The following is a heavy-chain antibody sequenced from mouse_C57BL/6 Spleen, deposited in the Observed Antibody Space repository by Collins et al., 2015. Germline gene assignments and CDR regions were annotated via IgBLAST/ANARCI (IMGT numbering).Heavy chain of an antibody. D-gene: IGHD3-2*02. CDR2: IDPSDSYT. J-gene: IGHJ3*01. CDR3: ARGAAQATAWFPY. CDR1: GLTFTSYW. V-gene: IGHV1-69*01. Sequence: QVQLQQPGAELVMPGASVKVSCKASGLTFTSYWMHWVKQRPGQGLEWIGEIDPSDSYTNYNQKFKGKSTLTVDKSSSTAYIQLSSLTSEDSAVYYCARGAAQATAWFPYWGQGTLVTVS.